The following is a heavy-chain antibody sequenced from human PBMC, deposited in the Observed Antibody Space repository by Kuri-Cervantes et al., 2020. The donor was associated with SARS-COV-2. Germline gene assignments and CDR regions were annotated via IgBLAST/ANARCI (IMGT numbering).Heavy chain of an antibody. CDR3: ARWGVVTNSFDY. Sequence: SVKVSCKASGGTLSSFAISWVRQAPGQGLEWMGGIIPVFGTARYPQRFQGRVTMTTDESTTTAYMELSSLRSEDTAVYYCARWGVVTNSFDYWGQGTLVTVS. J-gene: IGHJ4*02. V-gene: IGHV1-69*05. CDR2: IIPVFGTA. D-gene: IGHD2-21*02. CDR1: GGTLSSFA.